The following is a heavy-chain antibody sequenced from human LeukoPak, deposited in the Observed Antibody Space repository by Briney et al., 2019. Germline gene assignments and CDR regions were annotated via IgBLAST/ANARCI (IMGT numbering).Heavy chain of an antibody. CDR1: GYSFTSYW. Sequence: GESLKISCKGSGYSFTSYWISWVRQMPGKGLEWMGRIDPSYSYTNYSPSFQGHVTISADKSISTAYLQWSSLKASDTAMYYCAREYDAAQEYYYYYGMDVWGQGTTVTVSS. V-gene: IGHV5-10-1*01. J-gene: IGHJ6*02. D-gene: IGHD3-16*01. CDR3: AREYDAAQEYYYYYGMDV. CDR2: IDPSYSYT.